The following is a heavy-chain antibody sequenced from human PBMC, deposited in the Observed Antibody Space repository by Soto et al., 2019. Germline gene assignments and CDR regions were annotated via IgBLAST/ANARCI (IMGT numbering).Heavy chain of an antibody. CDR1: GGSISSYY. CDR2: IYYSGST. J-gene: IGHJ6*03. V-gene: IGHV4-59*01. CDR3: ARDRGSGYYKADYYYYMDV. D-gene: IGHD3-3*01. Sequence: SETLSLTCTVSGGSISSYYWSWIRQPPGQGQERIGYIYYSGSTNYNPSLKSRVTISVDTSKNQFSLKLSSVTAADTAVYYCARDRGSGYYKADYYYYMDVWGKGTTVTVSS.